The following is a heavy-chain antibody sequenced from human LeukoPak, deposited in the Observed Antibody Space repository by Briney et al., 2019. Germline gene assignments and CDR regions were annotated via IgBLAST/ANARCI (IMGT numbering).Heavy chain of an antibody. V-gene: IGHV4-39*01. D-gene: IGHD3-3*01. Sequence: PSETLSLTCTVSGGSISSSSYYWGWIRQPPGKGLEWIGTIYYSGSTYYNPSLKSRVTISVDTSKNQFSLRLSSVTAADTAVYYCARHGSGYPLYYFDYWGQGTLVTVSS. J-gene: IGHJ4*02. CDR3: ARHGSGYPLYYFDY. CDR1: GGSISSSSYY. CDR2: IYYSGST.